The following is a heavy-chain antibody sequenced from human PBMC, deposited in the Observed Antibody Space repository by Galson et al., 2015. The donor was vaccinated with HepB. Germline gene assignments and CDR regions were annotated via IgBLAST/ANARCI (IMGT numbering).Heavy chain of an antibody. Sequence: SVKVSCKASGGTFSSYAISWVRQAPGQGLEWMGRIIPILGIANYAQKFQGRVTITADKSTSTAYMELSSLRSEDTAVYYCARVPAATPYYYYYYMDVWGKGTTVTVSS. D-gene: IGHD2-2*01. CDR2: IIPILGIA. V-gene: IGHV1-69*04. CDR1: GGTFSSYA. CDR3: ARVPAATPYYYYYYMDV. J-gene: IGHJ6*03.